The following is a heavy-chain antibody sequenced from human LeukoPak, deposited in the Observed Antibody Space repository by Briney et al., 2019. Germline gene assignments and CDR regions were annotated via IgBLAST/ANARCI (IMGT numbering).Heavy chain of an antibody. CDR2: LYYSGST. J-gene: IGHJ6*03. CDR1: GGSISSSSYY. Sequence: SETLSLTCTVSGGSISSSSYYWGWIRQPPGKGLDWIGSLYYSGSTYYNPSLKSRVTISVDTSKNQFSLKLSSVTAADTAVYYCARQRRWLQMYYYYYMDVWGKGTTVTVSS. D-gene: IGHD5-24*01. CDR3: ARQRRWLQMYYYYYMDV. V-gene: IGHV4-39*01.